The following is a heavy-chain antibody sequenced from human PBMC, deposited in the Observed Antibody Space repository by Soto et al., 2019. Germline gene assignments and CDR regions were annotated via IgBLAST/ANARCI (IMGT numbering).Heavy chain of an antibody. CDR2: ISAYNGNT. CDR1: GYSFTNYG. J-gene: IGHJ6*03. V-gene: IGHV1-18*01. D-gene: IGHD6-19*01. CDR3: ARDRGVAPPVAGNTHYYYYMDV. Sequence: QDQLVQSGVEVKKPGASVKVSCKASGYSFTNYGITWVRQAPGQGFEWMGWISAYNGNTNYAQKFQGRGTMTTDASTSTAYLELRGLRSDDTAVYYCARDRGVAPPVAGNTHYYYYMDVWGKGTTVTVSS.